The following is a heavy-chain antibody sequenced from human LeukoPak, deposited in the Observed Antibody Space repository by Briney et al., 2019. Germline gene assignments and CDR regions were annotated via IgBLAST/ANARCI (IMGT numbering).Heavy chain of an antibody. CDR1: GITFSSYA. J-gene: IGHJ5*02. V-gene: IGHV3-23*01. CDR3: ARGVWFDP. CDR2: ISANGVST. Sequence: PGGSLRLSCAASGITFSSYAMSWVRQAPGKGLEWVSAISANGVSTYYADSVTGRFTISRDNSKNTLYLQMNSLRAEDTAVYYCARGVWFDPWGQGTLVTVSS.